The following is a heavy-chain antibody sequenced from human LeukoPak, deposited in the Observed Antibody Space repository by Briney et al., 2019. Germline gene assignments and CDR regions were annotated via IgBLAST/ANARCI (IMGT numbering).Heavy chain of an antibody. CDR2: IKSKTDGGTT. D-gene: IGHD4-17*01. Sequence: GGSLRLSCVASEFTFSGAWMHWVRQAPGKGLGWVGRIKSKTDGGTTDYAAPVKGGFTISRDDSKNTLYLQMNSLKTEDTAVYYCTTDPGGGDYDWGQGTLVTVSS. CDR1: EFTFSGAW. V-gene: IGHV3-15*07. CDR3: TTDPGGGDYD. J-gene: IGHJ4*02.